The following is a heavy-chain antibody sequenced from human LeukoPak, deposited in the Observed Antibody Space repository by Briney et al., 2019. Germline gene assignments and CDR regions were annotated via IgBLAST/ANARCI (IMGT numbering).Heavy chain of an antibody. V-gene: IGHV3-23*01. D-gene: IGHD5-12*01. J-gene: IGHJ4*02. CDR2: ISGSGGNT. CDR1: GFTFGSYA. Sequence: GGSLRLSCAASGFTFGSYAMTWVRQAPGKGLEWVSGISGSGGNTYSAGSLKGRFTISRDNSRNTLYLQMNSLRAEDTAVCYCARRGSYSGYDYWGQGTLVTVSS. CDR3: ARRGSYSGYDY.